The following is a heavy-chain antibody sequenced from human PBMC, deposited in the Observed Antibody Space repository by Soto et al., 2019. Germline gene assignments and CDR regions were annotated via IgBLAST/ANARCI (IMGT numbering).Heavy chain of an antibody. CDR2: VYHRGST. Sequence: SETLSLTCAVSSGSISSSNWWSWVRQPPGEGPEWIGEVYHRGSTIYNPCRKSRVTNYVDKCKNQFSLKLSSVTAADTAVYYCARHSADFWSGYYNRLGWFDPWGQGTLVTVSS. V-gene: IGHV4-4*02. CDR1: SGSISSSNW. J-gene: IGHJ5*02. D-gene: IGHD3-3*01. CDR3: ARHSADFWSGYYNRLGWFDP.